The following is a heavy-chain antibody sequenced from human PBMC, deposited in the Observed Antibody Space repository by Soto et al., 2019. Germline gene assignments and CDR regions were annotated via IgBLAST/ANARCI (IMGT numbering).Heavy chain of an antibody. CDR2: IYYSGST. CDR1: GGSISSSSYY. D-gene: IGHD3-3*01. V-gene: IGHV4-39*01. Sequence: SETLSLTCTVSGGSISSSSYYWGWIRQPPGKGLEWIGSIYYSGSTYYNPSLKSRVTISVDTSKNQFSLKLSSVTAADTAVYYCEGSITIIGVVQWRDGWGKGTTVIVSS. J-gene: IGHJ6*04. CDR3: EGSITIIGVVQWRDG.